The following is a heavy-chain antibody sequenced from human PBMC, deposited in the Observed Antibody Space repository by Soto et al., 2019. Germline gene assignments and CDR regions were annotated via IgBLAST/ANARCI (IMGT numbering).Heavy chain of an antibody. Sequence: GGSLRLSCAASGFTFSSYGMHWVRQAPGKGLEWVAVISYDGSNKYYADSVKGRFTISRDNSKNTLYLQMNSLRAEDTAVYYCAKGIAVAGDNWFDPWGQGTLVTVSS. D-gene: IGHD6-19*01. CDR3: AKGIAVAGDNWFDP. V-gene: IGHV3-30*18. CDR1: GFTFSSYG. CDR2: ISYDGSNK. J-gene: IGHJ5*02.